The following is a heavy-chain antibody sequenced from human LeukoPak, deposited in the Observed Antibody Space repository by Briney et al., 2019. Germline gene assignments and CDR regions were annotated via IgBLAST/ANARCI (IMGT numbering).Heavy chain of an antibody. Sequence: GASVKVSCKASGYTFTSYGISWVRQAPGQGLEWMGWISAYNGNTNYAQKLQGRVTMTTDTSTSTAYMELRSLRSDDTAVYYCARRSSTSFLDYYYMDVWGKGTTVTISS. D-gene: IGHD2-2*01. V-gene: IGHV1-18*01. CDR3: ARRSSTSFLDYYYMDV. CDR1: GYTFTSYG. J-gene: IGHJ6*03. CDR2: ISAYNGNT.